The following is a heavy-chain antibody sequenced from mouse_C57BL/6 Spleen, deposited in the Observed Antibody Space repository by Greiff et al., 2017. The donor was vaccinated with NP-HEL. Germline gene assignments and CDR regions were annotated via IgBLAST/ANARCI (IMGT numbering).Heavy chain of an antibody. CDR2: IYPGSGST. J-gene: IGHJ3*01. Sequence: QVQLQQPGAELVKPGASVKMSCKASGYTFTSYWLTWVKQRPGQGLEWIGDIYPGSGSTNYNAKFKSKATLTVDTSCRTAYKQLSSLTAEDAAVYYCARWNYGSGAWFAYWGKGTLVTVSA. CDR3: ARWNYGSGAWFAY. V-gene: IGHV1-55*01. D-gene: IGHD1-1*01. CDR1: GYTFTSYW.